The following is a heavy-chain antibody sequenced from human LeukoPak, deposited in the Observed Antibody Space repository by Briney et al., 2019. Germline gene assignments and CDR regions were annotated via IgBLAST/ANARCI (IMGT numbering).Heavy chain of an antibody. J-gene: IGHJ3*02. CDR2: ISGSSDST. CDR1: GFTVSSKY. Sequence: QAGGSLRLSCAASGFTVSSKYMSWVRQAPGKGLEWVSSISGSSDSTYYADFVEGRFTISRDTSKNTLYLQMNSLRAEDTAVYYCASGMGATDAFDIWGQGTMVTVSS. D-gene: IGHD1-26*01. CDR3: ASGMGATDAFDI. V-gene: IGHV3-23*01.